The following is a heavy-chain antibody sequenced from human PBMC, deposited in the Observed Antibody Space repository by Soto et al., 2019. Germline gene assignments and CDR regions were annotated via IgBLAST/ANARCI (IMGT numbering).Heavy chain of an antibody. Sequence: GGSLRLSCAASGFSFSDYWMGWVRRGPGKGLDWVANIKQDGSQKFYVDSVKGRFIISRDNADNSLYLQMNTLRAEDTAVYYCARGSSARDVRHFDFWGQGTLVTVSS. CDR3: ARGSSARDVRHFDF. CDR2: IKQDGSQK. D-gene: IGHD3-22*01. CDR1: GFSFSDYW. V-gene: IGHV3-7*01. J-gene: IGHJ4*02.